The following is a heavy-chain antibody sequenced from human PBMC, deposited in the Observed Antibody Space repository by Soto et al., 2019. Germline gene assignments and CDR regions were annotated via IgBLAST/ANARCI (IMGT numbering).Heavy chain of an antibody. Sequence: SETLSLTCAVYGGSFSGYYWSWIRQPPGKGLEWIGEINHSGSTNYNPSLKSRVTISVDTSKNQFSLKLSSVTAGDTAVYYCATVPSRIGSRFDFWGQGALVTVSS. CDR1: GGSFSGYY. D-gene: IGHD1-26*01. J-gene: IGHJ4*02. CDR2: INHSGST. V-gene: IGHV4-34*01. CDR3: ATVPSRIGSRFDF.